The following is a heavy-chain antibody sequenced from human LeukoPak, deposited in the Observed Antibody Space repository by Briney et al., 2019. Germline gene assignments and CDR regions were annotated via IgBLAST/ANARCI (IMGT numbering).Heavy chain of an antibody. CDR2: IKRKANSYTP. J-gene: IGHJ4*02. CDR3: VDLGSTVGY. Sequence: GSLRLSCAAPGFSFSDYYTESVRQALGEGVWLVDRIKRKANSYTPHYAESVRGRFTISRDDSKNSLYLQMNSLKTADTAVYYCVDLGSTVGYWGQGTLVTVSS. CDR1: GFSFSDYY. V-gene: IGHV3-72*01. D-gene: IGHD4-23*01.